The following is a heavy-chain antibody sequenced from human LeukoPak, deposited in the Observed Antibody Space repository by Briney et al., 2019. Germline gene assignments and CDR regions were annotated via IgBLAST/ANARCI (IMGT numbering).Heavy chain of an antibody. CDR3: ARANFLYCSSTTCLFDY. CDR2: INPNDGDT. V-gene: IGHV1-2*02. CDR1: GYTFSDYY. Sequence: ASVKVSCKASGYTFSDYYMHWVRQAPGQGFEWMGWINPNDGDTNYAQKFQGRVTMTRDTSISTAHMEVSRLRSDDTAVYYCARANFLYCSSTTCLFDYWGQGTLVTVSS. D-gene: IGHD2-2*01. J-gene: IGHJ4*02.